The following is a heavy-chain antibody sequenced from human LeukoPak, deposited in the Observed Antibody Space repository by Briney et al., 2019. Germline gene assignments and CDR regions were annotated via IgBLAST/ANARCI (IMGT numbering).Heavy chain of an antibody. Sequence: GGSLRLSCAASGFIFDDYGMTWVRQAPGKGLEWVSGLSWNGGITGYADSVKGRFTISRDNAKNALYLQMNGLRAEDTALYYCARANYGDYTNYSFYMDVWGKGTTVTVSS. CDR3: ARANYGDYTNYSFYMDV. D-gene: IGHD4-17*01. J-gene: IGHJ6*03. CDR2: LSWNGGIT. V-gene: IGHV3-20*04. CDR1: GFIFDDYG.